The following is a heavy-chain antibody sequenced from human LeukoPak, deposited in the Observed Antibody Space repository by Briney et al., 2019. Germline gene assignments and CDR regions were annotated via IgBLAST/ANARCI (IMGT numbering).Heavy chain of an antibody. J-gene: IGHJ3*02. V-gene: IGHV3-53*01. D-gene: IGHD3-9*01. CDR1: GFTVSSNY. CDR3: ARDFRDGYYDILTGYYRDAFDI. Sequence: GGSLRLSCAASGFTVSSNYMSWVRQAPGKGLEWVSVIYSGGSTYYADSVKGRFTISRDNSKNTLYLQMNSLRAEDTAVYYCARDFRDGYYDILTGYYRDAFDIWGQGTMVTVSS. CDR2: IYSGGST.